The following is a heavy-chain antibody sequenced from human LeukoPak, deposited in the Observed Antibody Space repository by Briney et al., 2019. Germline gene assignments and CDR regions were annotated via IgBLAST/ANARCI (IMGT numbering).Heavy chain of an antibody. CDR1: GFTFSNFG. J-gene: IGHJ4*02. Sequence: GGSLRLSCAASGFTFSNFGMNWVRQAPGKGLEWVSIITSGVGITYYADSVKGRFTVSRDNSKSTLYLEMNSLRAEDTAVYYCAKGDYYDFDYWGQGTLVTVSS. D-gene: IGHD3-10*01. CDR2: ITSGVGIT. CDR3: AKGDYYDFDY. V-gene: IGHV3-23*01.